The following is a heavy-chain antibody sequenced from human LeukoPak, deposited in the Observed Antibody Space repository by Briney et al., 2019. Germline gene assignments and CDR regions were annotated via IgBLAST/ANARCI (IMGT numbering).Heavy chain of an antibody. CDR1: GFTFSSYA. D-gene: IGHD3-3*01. J-gene: IGHJ5*02. V-gene: IGHV3-30-3*01. Sequence: PGRSLRLSCAASGFTFSSYAMHWVRQAPGKGLEWVAVISYDGSNKYYADSVKGRFTISRDNAKNSLYLQMNGLRAEDTAVYYCARDGYDFWSGYSINWFDPWGQGTLVTVSS. CDR2: ISYDGSNK. CDR3: ARDGYDFWSGYSINWFDP.